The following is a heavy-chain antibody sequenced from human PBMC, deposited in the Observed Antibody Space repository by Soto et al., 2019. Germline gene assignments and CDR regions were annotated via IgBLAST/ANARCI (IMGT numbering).Heavy chain of an antibody. D-gene: IGHD3-10*01. V-gene: IGHV3-74*01. Sequence: EVQLVESGGGLVQPGGSLRLSCATSGFTFSDYWIHWVRQAPGKGLVWVSRINGDGSRSDYAYSMKGRFTISRDNAENTVSLQMNSLSAEDTAVYFCARGIRGKYGMDVWGHGTTITVSS. CDR3: ARGIRGKYGMDV. J-gene: IGHJ6*02. CDR1: GFTFSDYW. CDR2: INGDGSRS.